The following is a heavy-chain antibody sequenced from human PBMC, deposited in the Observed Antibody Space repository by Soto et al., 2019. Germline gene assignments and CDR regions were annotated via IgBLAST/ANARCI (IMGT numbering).Heavy chain of an antibody. J-gene: IGHJ5*02. V-gene: IGHV3-33*01. D-gene: IGHD3-3*01. Sequence: PGESLKISCAASGFTFSSYRMHLVRPAPGKGLEWVAVIWYDGSNKYYSDSVQGRFTISRDNSKNTPYVQMDSLRAEDTAVYYCARDRDDFWSRPLTWFDPWGQGTLVNVSS. CDR3: ARDRDDFWSRPLTWFDP. CDR2: IWYDGSNK. CDR1: GFTFSSYR.